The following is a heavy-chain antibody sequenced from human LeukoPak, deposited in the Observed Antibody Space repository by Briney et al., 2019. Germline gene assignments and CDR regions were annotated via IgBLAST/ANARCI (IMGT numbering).Heavy chain of an antibody. CDR1: GGSISPYH. J-gene: IGHJ1*01. Sequence: SETLSLTCTVSGGSISPYHWSWIRQPPGKGLEWIGFIYYTGSTSYNPSLKSRLTISVDTSKNQFSLKLSSVTAADTAVYYCARGTLSTKYFQTWGQGTLVTVSS. V-gene: IGHV4-59*01. CDR3: ARGTLSTKYFQT. CDR2: IYYTGST.